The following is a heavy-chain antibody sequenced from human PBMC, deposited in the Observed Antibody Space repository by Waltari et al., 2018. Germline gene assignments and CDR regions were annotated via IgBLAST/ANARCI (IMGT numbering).Heavy chain of an antibody. D-gene: IGHD6-6*01. CDR2: IYHGGST. Sequence: VHLQESGPGLVKPSGTLSLTCAVSGGSIDSNNWWSWVRQPPGKGLEWIGEIYHGGSTNYNPSLKSRVTISVDESKSQFSLNLTSVTAADTAVYYCARLDYSSSSFSFGAQPVRCYFDNWGQGTLVTVSS. J-gene: IGHJ4*02. V-gene: IGHV4-4*02. CDR3: ARLDYSSSSFSFGAQPVRCYFDN. CDR1: GGSIDSNNW.